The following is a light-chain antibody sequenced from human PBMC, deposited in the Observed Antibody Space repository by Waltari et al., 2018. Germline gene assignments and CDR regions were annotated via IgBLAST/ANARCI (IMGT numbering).Light chain of an antibody. CDR3: QQYNRYSD. CDR1: QSITNW. J-gene: IGKJ2*01. V-gene: IGKV1-5*03. CDR2: EAS. Sequence: DLQMPQSPSTLSASLGDSVPIPCRASQSITNWLAWYQQKPGKAPKLLIYEASNLESGVPSRFSGSGSGTEFTLTISSLQPDDFATYYCQQYNRYSDFGQGTKLEIK.